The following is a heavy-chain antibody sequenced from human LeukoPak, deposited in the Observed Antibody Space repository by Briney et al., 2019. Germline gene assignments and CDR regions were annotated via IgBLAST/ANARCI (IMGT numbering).Heavy chain of an antibody. CDR2: IYSSGST. V-gene: IGHV4-4*07. D-gene: IGHD3-3*01. Sequence: SETLSLTCTVSGGSINNYYWSWIRQAAGKGLEWIGRIYSSGSTKTNPSLKSRVTMSVDMSKNQFSLRLSSVTAADTAVYYCARHRIDFWSGYYFDYWGQGTLVTVSS. J-gene: IGHJ4*02. CDR1: GGSINNYY. CDR3: ARHRIDFWSGYYFDY.